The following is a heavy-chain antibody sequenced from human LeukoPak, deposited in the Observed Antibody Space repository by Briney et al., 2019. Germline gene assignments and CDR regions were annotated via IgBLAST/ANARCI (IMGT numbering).Heavy chain of an antibody. CDR3: ARRLSLRFDAFAV. CDR2: INSRSSTI. J-gene: IGHJ3*01. V-gene: IGHV3-48*01. CDR1: GFTFSTYN. D-gene: IGHD3-3*01. Sequence: PGGSLRLSCAASGFTFSTYNMNWVRQAPGKGLEWVSYINSRSSTIYYADSVKGRFTISRDTSKNTLLLQMNSLRADDTALYFCARRLSLRFDAFAVWGPGTVVTVSS.